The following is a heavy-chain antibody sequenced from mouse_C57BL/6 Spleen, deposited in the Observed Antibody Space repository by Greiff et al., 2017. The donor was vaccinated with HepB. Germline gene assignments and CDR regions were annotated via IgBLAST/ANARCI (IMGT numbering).Heavy chain of an antibody. CDR2: ISYDGSN. D-gene: IGHD1-1*01. CDR3: ARNYGSSSWFAY. CDR1: GYSITSGYY. Sequence: EVKVEESGPGLVKPSQSLSLTCSVTGYSITSGYYWNWIRQFPGNKLEWMGYISYDGSNNYNPSLKNRISITRDTSKNQFFLKLNSVTTEDTATYYCARNYGSSSWFAYWGQGTLVTVSA. J-gene: IGHJ3*01. V-gene: IGHV3-6*01.